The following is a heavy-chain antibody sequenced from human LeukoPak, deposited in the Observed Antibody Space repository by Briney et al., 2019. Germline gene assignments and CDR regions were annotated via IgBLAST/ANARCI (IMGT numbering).Heavy chain of an antibody. CDR1: GGSISSYY. CDR3: ARQDYYGSGIFDY. V-gene: IGHV4-59*08. Sequence: SETLSLTCTVSGGSISSYYWSWIRQPPRKGLEWIGYIYYSGSTNYNSSHKRLVTISVDTSKNHFSLKRSSVTAADTAVYYGARQDYYGSGIFDYWGQGTRVTVSS. J-gene: IGHJ4*02. CDR2: IYYSGST. D-gene: IGHD3-10*01.